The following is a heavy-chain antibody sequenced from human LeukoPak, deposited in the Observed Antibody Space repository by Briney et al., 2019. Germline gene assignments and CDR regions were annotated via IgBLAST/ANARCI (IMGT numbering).Heavy chain of an antibody. J-gene: IGHJ4*02. Sequence: PGGSLRLSCAASGFTFSSYAMSWVRQAPGKGLEWVSGISGSGTNTYYADSVKGRFTISRDNSKNTLYLQMNSLRAEDTAVYYCAKDMSPLLVTTWDYWGQGTLVTVSS. CDR1: GFTFSSYA. CDR3: AKDMSPLLVTTWDY. V-gene: IGHV3-23*01. D-gene: IGHD2-21*02. CDR2: ISGSGTNT.